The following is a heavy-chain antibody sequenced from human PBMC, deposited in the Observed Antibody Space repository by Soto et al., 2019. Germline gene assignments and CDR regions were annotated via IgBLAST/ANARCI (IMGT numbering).Heavy chain of an antibody. CDR2: INAGNGNT. J-gene: IGHJ5*02. D-gene: IGHD2-15*01. CDR3: ARGRHGGHADWFDP. V-gene: IGHV1-3*01. CDR1: GYTFTSYG. Sequence: ASVKVSCKASGYTFTSYGISWVRQAPGQGLEWMGWINAGNGNTKYSQKFQGRVTITRDTSASTAYMELSSLRSEDTAVYYCARGRHGGHADWFDPWGQGTLVTVSS.